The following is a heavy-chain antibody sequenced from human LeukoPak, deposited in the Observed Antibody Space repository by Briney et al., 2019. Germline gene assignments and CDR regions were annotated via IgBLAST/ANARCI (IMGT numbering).Heavy chain of an antibody. J-gene: IGHJ4*02. CDR3: ARDAAYCGGDCYHTFDY. D-gene: IGHD2-21*02. Sequence: GSSVKVSCKASGGTFSSYAISWVRQAPGQGLEWMGRIIPILGIANYAQKLQGRVTITADKSTSTAYMELSSLRSEDTAVYYCARDAAYCGGDCYHTFDYWGQGTLVTVSS. CDR2: IIPILGIA. V-gene: IGHV1-69*04. CDR1: GGTFSSYA.